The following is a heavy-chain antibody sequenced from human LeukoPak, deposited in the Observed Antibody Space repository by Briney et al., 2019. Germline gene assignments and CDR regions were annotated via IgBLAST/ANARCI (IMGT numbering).Heavy chain of an antibody. CDR1: GGSFSGYY. J-gene: IGHJ4*02. CDR3: ARGRPHGNDY. D-gene: IGHD4-23*01. Sequence: SETLSLTCAVYGGSFSGYYWSWIRQPPGKGLEWIGEINHSGSTNYNPSLKSRVTISVNTSKNQFSLKLSSVTAADTAVYYCARGRPHGNDYWGQGTLVTVSS. CDR2: INHSGST. V-gene: IGHV4-34*01.